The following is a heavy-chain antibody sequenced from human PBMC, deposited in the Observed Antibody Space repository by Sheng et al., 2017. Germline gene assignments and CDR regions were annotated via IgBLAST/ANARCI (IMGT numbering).Heavy chain of an antibody. CDR2: TGGDGSGT. J-gene: IGHJ2*01. D-gene: IGHD3-10*01. CDR1: GFAFNRYW. CDR3: ARVLFWYFDL. Sequence: EVQLVESGGGLVLPGRSLRLSCAASGFAFNRYWMNWVRQGPGKGLEWVSRTGGDGSGTFYADSVKGRFTISRDNARNTVYLQMNNLRSEDTAVYYCARVLFWYFDLWGRGTLVTVSS. V-gene: IGHV3-74*01.